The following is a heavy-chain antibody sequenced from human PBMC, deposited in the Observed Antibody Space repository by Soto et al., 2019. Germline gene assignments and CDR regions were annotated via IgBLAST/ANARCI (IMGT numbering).Heavy chain of an antibody. CDR3: ARHPMIRGVTYNWFDP. J-gene: IGHJ5*02. CDR1: GGSINSYY. CDR2: VFYTGST. D-gene: IGHD3-10*01. Sequence: ETLSLTCTVSGGSINSYYWSWVRQPPGKGLEWIGYVFYTGSTKYNSSLKSRVTISLDTSKNQFSLKLSSVTAADTAVYYCARHPMIRGVTYNWFDPWGQGTLVTVSS. V-gene: IGHV4-59*08.